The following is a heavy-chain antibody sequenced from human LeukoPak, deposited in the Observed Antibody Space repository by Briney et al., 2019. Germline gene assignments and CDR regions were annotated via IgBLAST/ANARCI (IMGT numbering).Heavy chain of an antibody. CDR3: ARDLMGIAYRGAFYY. Sequence: GGSLRLSCAGSGFTFSSYAMSWVCRAAGKGLEWVSGISGSEGITYYADSVKGRFTISRDNSKNTMYLEMNSLRAEDTAVYYCARDLMGIAYRGAFYYWGQGTLVTVSS. D-gene: IGHD6-13*01. V-gene: IGHV3-23*01. CDR1: GFTFSSYA. J-gene: IGHJ4*02. CDR2: ISGSEGIT.